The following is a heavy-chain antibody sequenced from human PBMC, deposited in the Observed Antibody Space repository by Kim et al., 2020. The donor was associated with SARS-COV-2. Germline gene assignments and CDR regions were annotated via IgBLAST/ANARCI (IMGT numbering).Heavy chain of an antibody. V-gene: IGHV4-39*01. D-gene: IGHD2-2*01. J-gene: IGHJ5*02. CDR3: AKASWGRAWFDP. CDR1: GGSIISSVFY. Sequence: SETLSLTSTVSGGSIISSVFYWGWIRQPPGKGLQWIGTVYYSGRTYYNPSLKSRLTMSVDTSRNQFSLRLNSVTATDTAVYYCAKASWGRAWFDPWGPGTRVTVAS. CDR2: VYYSGRT.